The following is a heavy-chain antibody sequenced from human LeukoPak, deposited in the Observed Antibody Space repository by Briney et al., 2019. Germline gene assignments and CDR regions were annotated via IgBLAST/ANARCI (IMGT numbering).Heavy chain of an antibody. CDR1: GFTFSSYA. V-gene: IGHV3-23*01. CDR3: ARDLATSGSYLDAFDI. Sequence: GGSLRLSCAASGFTFSSYAMSWVRQAPGKGLEWVSAISGSGGSTYYADSVKGRFTISRDNSKNTLYLQMNSLRAEDTAVYYCARDLATSGSYLDAFDIWGQGTMVTVSS. J-gene: IGHJ3*02. D-gene: IGHD1-26*01. CDR2: ISGSGGST.